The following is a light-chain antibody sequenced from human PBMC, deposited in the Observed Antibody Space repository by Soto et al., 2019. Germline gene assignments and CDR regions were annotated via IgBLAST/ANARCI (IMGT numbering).Light chain of an antibody. CDR2: DTS. V-gene: IGKV3-15*01. CDR1: QSVGNK. J-gene: IGKJ1*01. Sequence: EIVVTQSPATLSVSPGERATLSCRVSQSVGNKVAWYQHKPGQTPRVIIYDTSTRAAGIPARFSGSGSGTEFTLTISSLQPDDFATYYCQQYNSYSPWTFGQGTKVDIK. CDR3: QQYNSYSPWT.